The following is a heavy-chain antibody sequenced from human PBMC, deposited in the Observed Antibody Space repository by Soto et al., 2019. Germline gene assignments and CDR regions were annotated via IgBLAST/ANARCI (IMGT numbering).Heavy chain of an antibody. CDR1: GFTFSNYA. Sequence: GSLRLSCTASGFTFSNYAMSWVRQAPGKGLEWASTFSSSGGGTYYADSVKGRFTISRDNSKNTLYLQMNSLRAEDTAVYYCTKANRYCSGANCFTFDYWGLGTLVTVSS. V-gene: IGHV3-23*01. CDR2: FSSSGGGT. CDR3: TKANRYCSGANCFTFDY. J-gene: IGHJ4*02. D-gene: IGHD2-15*01.